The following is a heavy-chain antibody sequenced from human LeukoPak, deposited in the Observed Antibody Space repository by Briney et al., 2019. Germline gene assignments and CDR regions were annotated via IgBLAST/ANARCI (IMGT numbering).Heavy chain of an antibody. CDR1: GFTFSTYD. CDR3: ARGLPGGLDP. D-gene: IGHD4-11*01. Sequence: GGSLRLSCAASGFTFSTYDMHWVRQATGKGLEWVSSTGTSGDTYSLGSEKGRFTISRENDKSSLYLQMNSLRAGDTAVYYCARGLPGGLDPWGQGTMVTVSS. CDR2: TGTSGDT. J-gene: IGHJ5*02. V-gene: IGHV3-13*04.